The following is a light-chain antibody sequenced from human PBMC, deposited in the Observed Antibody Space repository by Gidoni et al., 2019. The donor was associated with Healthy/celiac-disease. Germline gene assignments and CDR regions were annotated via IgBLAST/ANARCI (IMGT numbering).Light chain of an antibody. V-gene: IGKV3-15*01. CDR1: QSVSSN. CDR3: QQYNNWPYT. J-gene: IGKJ2*01. Sequence: EIVMPQSPATLSVSPGERATLSCRASQSVSSNLAWYQQKPGQAPRLLIYGASTRATGIPARFSSSGSGTEFTLTISSLQSEDFAVYYCQQYNNWPYTFGQGTKLEIK. CDR2: GAS.